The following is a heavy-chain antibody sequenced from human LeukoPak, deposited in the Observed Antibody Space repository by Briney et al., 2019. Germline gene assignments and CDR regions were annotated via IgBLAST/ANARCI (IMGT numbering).Heavy chain of an antibody. V-gene: IGHV4-59*01. CDR1: GGSISSYY. CDR3: ARGGARYYDILTGYYTEPFDY. J-gene: IGHJ4*02. CDR2: TYYSGST. Sequence: SETLSLTCTVSGGSISSYYWSGIRQPPGKGLEWIGYTYYSGSTNYNPSLKSRVTISVDTSKNQFSLKLSSVTAADTAVYYCARGGARYYDILTGYYTEPFDYWGQGTLVTVSS. D-gene: IGHD3-9*01.